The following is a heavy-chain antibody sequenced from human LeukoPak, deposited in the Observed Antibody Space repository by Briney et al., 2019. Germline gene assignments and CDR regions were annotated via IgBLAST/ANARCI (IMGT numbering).Heavy chain of an antibody. J-gene: IGHJ4*02. Sequence: GGSLRLSCAASGFTFSSYGMHWVRQAPGKGLEWVAFIRYDGSNKYYADSVEGRFTISRDNSKNTLYLQMNSLRAEDTAVYYCAKGAVQYCSSTSCSSHSFDYWGQGTLVTVSS. D-gene: IGHD2-2*01. CDR3: AKGAVQYCSSTSCSSHSFDY. CDR1: GFTFSSYG. CDR2: IRYDGSNK. V-gene: IGHV3-30*02.